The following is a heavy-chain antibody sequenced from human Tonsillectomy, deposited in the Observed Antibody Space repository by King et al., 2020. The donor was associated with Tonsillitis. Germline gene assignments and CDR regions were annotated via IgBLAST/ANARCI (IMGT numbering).Heavy chain of an antibody. Sequence: VQLVESGGGLVQPGGSLKLSCAASGFTFSGSAMHWVRQASGKGLEWVGRIRSKANSYATAYAASVKGRFTISRDDSKNTAYLKMNSLKTEDTAVYYCTTAQTGYFDYWGQGTLVTVSS. CDR1: GFTFSGSA. CDR3: TTAQTGYFDY. J-gene: IGHJ4*02. V-gene: IGHV3-73*02. CDR2: IRSKANSYAT. D-gene: IGHD3-10*01.